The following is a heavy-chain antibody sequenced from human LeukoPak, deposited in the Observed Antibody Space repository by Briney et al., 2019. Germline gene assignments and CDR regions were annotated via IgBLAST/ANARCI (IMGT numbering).Heavy chain of an antibody. Sequence: PGGSLGLSCAASGFTFTWYGMHWVRQAPGKGLEWVAVIWYDGSNKYYADSVKGRFTISRDNSKNTLYLQMNSLRAEDTAVYYCAVMGGEHLVLVYWGQGTLVTVSS. CDR2: IWYDGSNK. V-gene: IGHV3-33*01. D-gene: IGHD6-6*01. CDR3: AVMGGEHLVLVY. J-gene: IGHJ4*02. CDR1: GFTFTWYG.